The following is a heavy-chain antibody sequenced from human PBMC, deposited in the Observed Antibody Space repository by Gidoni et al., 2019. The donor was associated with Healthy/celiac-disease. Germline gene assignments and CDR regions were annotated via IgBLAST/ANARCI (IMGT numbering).Heavy chain of an antibody. D-gene: IGHD1-7*01. V-gene: IGHV4-34*01. Sequence: QVQLQQWGAGLLKPSETLSLTCAVYGGSFSGYYWRWIRQPPGKGLEWIGEINHSGSTNYNPSLKSRVTISVDTSKNQFSLKLSSVTAADTAVYYCARVRDGSPHPELFDYWGQGTLVTVSS. J-gene: IGHJ4*02. CDR2: INHSGST. CDR3: ARVRDGSPHPELFDY. CDR1: GGSFSGYY.